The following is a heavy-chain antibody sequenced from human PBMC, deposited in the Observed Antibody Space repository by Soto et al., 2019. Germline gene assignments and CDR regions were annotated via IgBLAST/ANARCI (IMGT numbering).Heavy chain of an antibody. CDR3: AKVSTMTGPFDY. J-gene: IGHJ4*02. V-gene: IGHV3-30*18. Sequence: VGSLRLSCAASGFTFSSYGMHWVRQAPGKGLEWVAVISYDGSNKYYADSVKGRFTISRDNSKNTLYLQMNSLRAEDTAVYYCAKVSTMTGPFDYWGQGTLVTAPQ. CDR1: GFTFSSYG. D-gene: IGHD3-22*01. CDR2: ISYDGSNK.